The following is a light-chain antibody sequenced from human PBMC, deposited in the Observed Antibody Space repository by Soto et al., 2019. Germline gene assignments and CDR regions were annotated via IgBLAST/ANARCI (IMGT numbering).Light chain of an antibody. CDR2: GAS. J-gene: IGKJ2*02. V-gene: IGKV3-20*01. CDR3: QQNGSSPGT. CDR1: QSVSSSY. Sequence: EIVLTQSPGTLSLSPGERATLSCRAIQSVSSSYLAWYQQKPGQDPRLLIYGASSRATGIPDRFSGSGSGTDFTLTISRLEPEDFAVYYCQQNGSSPGTFGQGTKLEIK.